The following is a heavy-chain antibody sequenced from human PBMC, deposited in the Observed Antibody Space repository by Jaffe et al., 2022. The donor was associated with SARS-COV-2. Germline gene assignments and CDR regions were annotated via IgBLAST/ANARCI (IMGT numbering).Heavy chain of an antibody. CDR3: TRGSDTAMVSYYFDY. D-gene: IGHD5-18*01. CDR2: IRSKAYGGTT. Sequence: EVQLVESGGGLVQPGRSLRLSCTASGFTFGDYAMSWVRQAPGKGLEWVGFIRSKAYGGTTEYAASVKGRFTISRDDSKSIAYLQMNSLKTEDTAVYYCTRGSDTAMVSYYFDYWGQGTLVTVSS. J-gene: IGHJ4*02. CDR1: GFTFGDYA. V-gene: IGHV3-49*04.